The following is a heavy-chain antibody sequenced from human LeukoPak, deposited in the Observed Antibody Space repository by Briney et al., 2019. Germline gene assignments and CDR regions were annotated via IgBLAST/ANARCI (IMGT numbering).Heavy chain of an antibody. CDR3: ARPGGNYYWEGPFDF. CDR2: IYSSGST. V-gene: IGHV4-4*07. Sequence: PWETLSLTCTVSGGSISDYFWNWIRQPAGKGLEWIGRIYSSGSTHYNPSLKGRATMSVDTPKNHFSLKLSSVTAADTAVYYCARPGGNYYWEGPFDFGGQEIRVTVSS. J-gene: IGHJ4*02. D-gene: IGHD3-10*01. CDR1: GGSISDYF.